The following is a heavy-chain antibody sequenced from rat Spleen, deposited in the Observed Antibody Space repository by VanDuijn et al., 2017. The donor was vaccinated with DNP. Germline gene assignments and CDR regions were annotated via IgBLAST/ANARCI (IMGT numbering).Heavy chain of an antibody. Sequence: EVQLVESGGGLVHPGKSLKLSCIVSGFTFNNHYMAWVRQAPGKGLEWVASISTGGGKTYYSDSVKGRFAISRDEAKNSLYLQMDSLKSEDSATYYCTTRGNYGGYDYWGQGVMVTVSS. V-gene: IGHV5-27*01. J-gene: IGHJ2*01. CDR1: GFTFNNHY. CDR2: ISTGGGKT. D-gene: IGHD1-11*01. CDR3: TTRGNYGGYDY.